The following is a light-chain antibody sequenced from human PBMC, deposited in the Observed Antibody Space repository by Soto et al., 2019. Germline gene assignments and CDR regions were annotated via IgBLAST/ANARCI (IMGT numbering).Light chain of an antibody. CDR2: AAS. Sequence: DIRMTQSPSSLSASVGDRVTITCRASQGISNYLVWYQQRPGKVPKLLIYAASTLQSGVPSRFSGSGSGTDFTLTISSLQPKDVSTYYCQKYNSAPWTFGQGTKVEIK. J-gene: IGKJ1*01. V-gene: IGKV1-27*01. CDR1: QGISNY. CDR3: QKYNSAPWT.